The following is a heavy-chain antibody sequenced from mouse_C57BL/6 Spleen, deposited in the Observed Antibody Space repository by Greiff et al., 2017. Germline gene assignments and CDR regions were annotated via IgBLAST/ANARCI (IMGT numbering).Heavy chain of an antibody. CDR2: IDPSDSYT. CDR3: ARPYYGSSLAY. CDR1: GYTFTSYW. V-gene: IGHV1-59*01. D-gene: IGHD1-1*01. Sequence: VQLQQSGAELVRPGTSVKLSCKASGYTFTSYWMHWVKQRPGQGLAWIGVIDPSDSYTNYNQKFKGKATLTVDTSSSTAYMQLSSLTSEDSAVYYCARPYYGSSLAYWGQGTLVTVSA. J-gene: IGHJ3*01.